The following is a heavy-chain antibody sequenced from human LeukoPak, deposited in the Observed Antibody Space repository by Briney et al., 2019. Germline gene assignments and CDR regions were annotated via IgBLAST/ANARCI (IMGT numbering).Heavy chain of an antibody. CDR2: IYYSGST. D-gene: IGHD1-26*01. J-gene: IGHJ4*02. CDR1: GGSISSGGYY. CDR3: ARHVRSVKWGQYYFDY. V-gene: IGHV4-31*03. Sequence: SQTLSLTCTVSGGSISSGGYYWSWIRQHPGKGLEWIGYIYYSGSTYYNPSLKSRVTISVDTSKNQFSLKLSSVTAADTAVYYCARHVRSVKWGQYYFDYWGQGTLVTVSS.